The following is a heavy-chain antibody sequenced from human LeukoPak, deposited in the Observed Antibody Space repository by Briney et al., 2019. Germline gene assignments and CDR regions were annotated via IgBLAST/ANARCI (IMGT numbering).Heavy chain of an antibody. CDR3: ARRGRYCSGGSCYGYADY. V-gene: IGHV5-51*01. CDR2: IYPGDSDT. D-gene: IGHD2-15*01. CDR1: GYSFTSYL. Sequence: GESLKISCKGSGYSFTSYLIGLVRQIPGKGLEWMGIIYPGDSDTRYSPSFQGQVTISADKSIGTAYLQWSSLKASDTAMYYCARRGRYCSGGSCYGYADYWGQGTLVTVSS. J-gene: IGHJ4*02.